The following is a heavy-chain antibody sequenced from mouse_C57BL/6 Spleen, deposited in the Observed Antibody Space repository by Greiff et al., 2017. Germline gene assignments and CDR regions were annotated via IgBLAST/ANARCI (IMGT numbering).Heavy chain of an antibody. CDR2: LYPRDGST. J-gene: IGHJ4*01. CDR3: ALQLRRSYAMDY. V-gene: IGHV1-78*01. Sequence: VQLQQSDAELVKPGASVKISCKVSGYTFTDHTIHWMKQRPEQGLEWIGYLYPRDGSTKYNEQFKGKATLTADKSSSTAYMQLNSLTSEDTAVYFCALQLRRSYAMDYWGQGTSVTVSS. D-gene: IGHD3-2*02. CDR1: GYTFTDHT.